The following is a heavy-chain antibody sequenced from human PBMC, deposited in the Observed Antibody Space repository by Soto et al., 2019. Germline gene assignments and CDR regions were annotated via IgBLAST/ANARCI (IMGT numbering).Heavy chain of an antibody. J-gene: IGHJ6*02. V-gene: IGHV1-46*01. CDR2: INPSGGST. CDR3: ARDPIYSNYVYYYGMDV. Sequence: ASVKVSCKASGYTFTSYYMHWVRQAPGQGLEWMGIINPSGGSTSYAQKFQGRVTMTRDTSTSTVYMELSSLRSEDTAVYYCARDPIYSNYVYYYGMDVWGQGTTVTVPS. CDR1: GYTFTSYY. D-gene: IGHD4-4*01.